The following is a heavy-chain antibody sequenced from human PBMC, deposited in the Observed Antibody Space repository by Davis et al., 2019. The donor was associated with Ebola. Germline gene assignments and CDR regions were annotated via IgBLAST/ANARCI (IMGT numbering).Heavy chain of an antibody. V-gene: IGHV3-7*01. CDR2: IKQDGSEK. CDR3: ARDHAIFGVVHWFDP. CDR1: GFTFSSYW. Sequence: GESLKISCAASGFTFSSYWMSWVRQAPGKGLEWVANIKQDGSEKYYVDSVKGRFTISRDNAKNSLYLQMNSLRAEDTAVYYCARDHAIFGVVHWFDPWGQGTLVTVSS. J-gene: IGHJ5*02. D-gene: IGHD3-3*01.